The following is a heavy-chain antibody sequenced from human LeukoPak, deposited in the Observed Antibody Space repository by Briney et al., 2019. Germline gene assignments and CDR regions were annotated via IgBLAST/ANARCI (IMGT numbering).Heavy chain of an antibody. CDR1: GFTFSSSW. CDR3: AEVGPPYNYYHMDV. D-gene: IGHD2-2*01. CDR2: IKQDGSEE. V-gene: IGHV3-7*01. Sequence: PGGSLRLSCAASGFTFSSSWMSWVRQAPGKGLEWLANIKQDGSEESSMDSLKGRFVISRDNAKKLLYLQMNNLRVEDTAVYFRAEVGPPYNYYHMDVWGRGTTVTVSS. J-gene: IGHJ6*03.